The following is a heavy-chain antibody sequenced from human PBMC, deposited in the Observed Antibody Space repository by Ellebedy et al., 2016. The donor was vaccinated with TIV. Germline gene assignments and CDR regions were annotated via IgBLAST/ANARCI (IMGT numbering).Heavy chain of an antibody. CDR2: INPSGGTT. CDR1: GYTFTSFH. D-gene: IGHD2-15*01. V-gene: IGHV1-46*01. Sequence: AASVKVSCKASGYTFTSFHMHWARQAPGQGLQWMGVINPSGGTTTYAEKFQGRVTMTRDTSTSTAYMELSSLRSEDTAVYYCARGAVTGGSQAGYSWGQGTLVTVSS. CDR3: ARGAVTGGSQAGYS. J-gene: IGHJ1*01.